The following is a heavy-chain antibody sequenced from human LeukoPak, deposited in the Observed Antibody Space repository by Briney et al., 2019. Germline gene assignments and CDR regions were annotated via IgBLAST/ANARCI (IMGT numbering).Heavy chain of an antibody. Sequence: GGSLRLSCAASGFTFSSYSMNWVRQAPGKGLEWVSSISSSSSYIYYADSVKGRFTISRDNAENSLYLQMNSLRAEDTAVYYCARDDSYGFENWFDPWGQGTLVTVSS. D-gene: IGHD5-18*01. CDR2: ISSSSSYI. V-gene: IGHV3-21*01. CDR3: ARDDSYGFENWFDP. CDR1: GFTFSSYS. J-gene: IGHJ5*02.